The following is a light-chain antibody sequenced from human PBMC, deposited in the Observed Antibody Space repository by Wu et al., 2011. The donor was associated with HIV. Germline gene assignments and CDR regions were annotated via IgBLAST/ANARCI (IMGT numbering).Light chain of an antibody. CDR2: GAS. Sequence: RASQNVRNRYVAWYQQKPGQAPRLLISGASSRATGIPDRFSGFGAGTDFSLIISRLEPEDFAVYYCQQYGSSPATFGQGTRLENK. V-gene: IGKV3-20*01. CDR1: QNVRNRY. CDR3: QQYGSSPAT. J-gene: IGKJ5*01.